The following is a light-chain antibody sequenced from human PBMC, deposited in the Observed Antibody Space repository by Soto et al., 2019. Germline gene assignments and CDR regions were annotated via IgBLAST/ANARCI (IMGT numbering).Light chain of an antibody. CDR1: QSFSSSY. CDR2: GAS. Sequence: EIVLTQSPGTLSLSAEETATLSCRAIQSFSSSYLAWYQQKVGQAPRLLIYGASSRATGIPDRFSGSGSGTDFTLTISRLEPEDFAVYYCQQYGISPRTFGQGTKVDIK. J-gene: IGKJ1*01. CDR3: QQYGISPRT. V-gene: IGKV3-20*01.